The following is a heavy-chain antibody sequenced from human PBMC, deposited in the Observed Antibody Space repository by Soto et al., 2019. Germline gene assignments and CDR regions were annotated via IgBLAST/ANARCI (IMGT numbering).Heavy chain of an antibody. D-gene: IGHD3-16*01. CDR2: INAGNGNT. J-gene: IGHJ3*02. Sequence: QVQLVQSGAEEKKPGASVKVSCKASGYTFTSYAMHWVRQAPGQRLEGMGWINAGNGNTKYSKKFQGRVTITRDTSASTAYMELSSLRSEDTAVYYCARSPTFGGFDIWGQGTMVTVSS. V-gene: IGHV1-3*05. CDR3: ARSPTFGGFDI. CDR1: GYTFTSYA.